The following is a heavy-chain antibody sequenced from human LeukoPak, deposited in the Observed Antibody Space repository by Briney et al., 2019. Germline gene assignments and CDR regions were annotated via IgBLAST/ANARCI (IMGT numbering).Heavy chain of an antibody. CDR1: GFTFSSYW. V-gene: IGHV3-7*01. D-gene: IGHD3-10*01. CDR2: IKQDGSQK. J-gene: IGHJ4*02. CDR3: ARVEALYNSGSVWAY. Sequence: GGSLRLSCAASGFTFSSYWMSWVRQAPGKGLEWVANIKQDGSQKYYVDSVKGRFTISRDNAKNSLYLQMKSLRAEDTAVYYCARVEALYNSGSVWAYWGQGTLVTVSS.